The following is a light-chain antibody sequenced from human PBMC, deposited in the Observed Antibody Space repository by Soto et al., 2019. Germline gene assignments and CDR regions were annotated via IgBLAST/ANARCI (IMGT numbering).Light chain of an antibody. Sequence: DIQLTQSPSFLSASVGDRVTITCRASQGISSYLAWYHQKPGKAPNLLIYTASTLQSGVPSRFSGSGSGTEFTLTISSLQPEDFATYYCQQHNSYPLTFGGGTKVEIK. CDR3: QQHNSYPLT. J-gene: IGKJ4*01. CDR1: QGISSY. CDR2: TAS. V-gene: IGKV1-9*01.